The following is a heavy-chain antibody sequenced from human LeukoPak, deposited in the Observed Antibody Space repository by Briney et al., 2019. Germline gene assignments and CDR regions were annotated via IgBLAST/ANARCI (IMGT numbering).Heavy chain of an antibody. J-gene: IGHJ5*02. CDR1: GGSISSSSYY. CDR2: INHSGST. Sequence: SETLSLTCTVSGGSISSSSYYWSWIRQPPGKGLEWIGEINHSGSTNYNPSLKSRVTISVDTSKNQFSLKLSSVTAADTAVYYCARGMVLPASSFSPWGQGTLVTVSS. V-gene: IGHV4-39*07. D-gene: IGHD3-10*01. CDR3: ARGMVLPASSFSP.